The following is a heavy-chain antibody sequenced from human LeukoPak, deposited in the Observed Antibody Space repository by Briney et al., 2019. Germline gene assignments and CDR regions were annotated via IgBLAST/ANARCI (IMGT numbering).Heavy chain of an antibody. CDR2: INHSGST. CDR1: GRSFSGYY. CDR3: ARGQRRLTYYYYGMDV. D-gene: IGHD2-2*01. V-gene: IGHV4-34*01. J-gene: IGHJ6*02. Sequence: PSETLSLTCAVYGRSFSGYYWSWIRQPPGKGLEWIGEINHSGSTNYNPSLKSRVTISVDTSKNQFSLKLSSVTAADTAVYYCARGQRRLTYYYYGMDVWGQGTTVTVSS.